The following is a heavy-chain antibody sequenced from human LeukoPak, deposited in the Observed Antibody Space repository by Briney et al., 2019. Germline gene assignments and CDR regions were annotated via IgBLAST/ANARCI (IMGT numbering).Heavy chain of an antibody. J-gene: IGHJ3*02. Sequence: TSETLSLTCTVSGYSISSGYYWGWIRQPPGKGLEWIGSIYYSGSTYYNPSLKSRVTISVDTSKNQFSLKLSSVTAADTAVYYCARDSSSWLDAFDIWGQGTMVTVSS. CDR1: GYSISSGYY. CDR2: IYYSGST. D-gene: IGHD6-13*01. V-gene: IGHV4-38-2*02. CDR3: ARDSSSWLDAFDI.